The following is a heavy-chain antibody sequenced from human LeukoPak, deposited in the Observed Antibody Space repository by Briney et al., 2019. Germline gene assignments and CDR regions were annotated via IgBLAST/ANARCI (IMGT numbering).Heavy chain of an antibody. D-gene: IGHD6-19*01. CDR3: AREEGEQWLDAFDL. J-gene: IGHJ3*01. Sequence: PGGSLRLSCAASGFTFRSFGMHWVRQTPGKGLEWVSYISGSGGNIYYADSVKGRFTISRDNAKNSLYLQMNSLRAEDTAFYYCAREEGEQWLDAFDLWGPGTMVTVSS. V-gene: IGHV3-48*03. CDR1: GFTFRSFG. CDR2: ISGSGGNI.